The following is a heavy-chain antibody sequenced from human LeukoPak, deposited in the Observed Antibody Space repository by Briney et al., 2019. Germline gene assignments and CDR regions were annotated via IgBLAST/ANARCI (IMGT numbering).Heavy chain of an antibody. J-gene: IGHJ4*02. CDR1: GFTFSDYY. D-gene: IGHD3-3*01. CDR3: AREGYYDFWSGYKHPGLSFDY. CDR2: ISSSGSTI. V-gene: IGHV3-11*01. Sequence: GGSLRLSCAASGFTFSDYYMSWIRQAPGKGLEWVSYISSSGSTIYYADSVKGRFTISRDNAKDSLYLQMNSLRAEDTAVYYCAREGYYDFWSGYKHPGLSFDYWGQGTLVTVSS.